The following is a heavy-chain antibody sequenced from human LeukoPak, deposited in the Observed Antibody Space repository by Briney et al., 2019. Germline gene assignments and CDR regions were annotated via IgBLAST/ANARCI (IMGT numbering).Heavy chain of an antibody. D-gene: IGHD3-10*01. J-gene: IGHJ3*02. CDR2: ISYDGSNK. CDR1: GFTFSSYG. V-gene: IGHV3-30*18. CDR3: AKLPTLWFGELLYPHRDAFDI. Sequence: PGRSLRLSCAASGFTFSSYGMHWVRQAPGKGLEWVAVISYDGSNKYYADSVKGRFTISRDNSKNTLYLQMNSLRAEDTAVYYCAKLPTLWFGELLYPHRDAFDIWGQGAMVTVSS.